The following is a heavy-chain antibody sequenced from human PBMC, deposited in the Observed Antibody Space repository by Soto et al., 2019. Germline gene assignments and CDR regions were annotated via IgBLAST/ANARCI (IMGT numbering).Heavy chain of an antibody. CDR2: INPNSGGT. J-gene: IGHJ3*02. V-gene: IGHV1-2*02. CDR1: GYTFTGYY. Sequence: GASVKVSCKASGYTFTGYYMHWVRQAPGQGLEWMGWINPNSGGTNYAQKFQGRVTMTRDTSISTAYMELSRLRSDDTAVYYCAREAMTTVTTRAFDIWGQGTMVTVSS. D-gene: IGHD4-17*01. CDR3: AREAMTTVTTRAFDI.